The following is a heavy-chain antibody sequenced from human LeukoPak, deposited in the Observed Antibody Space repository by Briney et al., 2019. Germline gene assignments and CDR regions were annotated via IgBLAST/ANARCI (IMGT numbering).Heavy chain of an antibody. Sequence: GSLRLSCAASGFTFSSYWMTWVRQAPGKGLEWVANIKQDGSEKYYVDSVKGRFTISRDNAKNSLYLQMNSLRAEDAAVYYCAGYSSGWYLDYWGQGTLVTVSS. V-gene: IGHV3-7*01. CDR3: AGYSSGWYLDY. CDR2: IKQDGSEK. D-gene: IGHD6-19*01. J-gene: IGHJ4*02. CDR1: GFTFSSYW.